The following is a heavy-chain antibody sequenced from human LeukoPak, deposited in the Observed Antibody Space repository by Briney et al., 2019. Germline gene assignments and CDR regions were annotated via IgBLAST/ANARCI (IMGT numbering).Heavy chain of an antibody. CDR2: IKQDGSEK. CDR1: RFTFSSYA. CDR3: ARETDSSGYDAFDI. V-gene: IGHV3-7*01. J-gene: IGHJ3*02. Sequence: PGGSLRLSCAASRFTFSSYAMSWVRQAPGKGLEWVANIKQDGSEKYYVDSVKGRFTISRDNAKNSLYLQMNSLRAEDTAVYYCARETDSSGYDAFDIWGQGTMVTVSS. D-gene: IGHD3-22*01.